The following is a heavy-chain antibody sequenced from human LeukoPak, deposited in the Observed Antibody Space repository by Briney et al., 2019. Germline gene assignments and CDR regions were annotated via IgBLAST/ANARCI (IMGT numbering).Heavy chain of an antibody. V-gene: IGHV3-23*01. Sequence: GGSLRLSCAASGFTFSSYAMSWVRQAPGKGLEGVSAISGSGGSTYYADSVKGRFTISRDNSKNTLYLQMNSLRAEDTAVYYCAKDGAYYYDSSYYFDYWGQGTLVTVSS. J-gene: IGHJ4*02. CDR1: GFTFSSYA. D-gene: IGHD3-22*01. CDR2: ISGSGGST. CDR3: AKDGAYYYDSSYYFDY.